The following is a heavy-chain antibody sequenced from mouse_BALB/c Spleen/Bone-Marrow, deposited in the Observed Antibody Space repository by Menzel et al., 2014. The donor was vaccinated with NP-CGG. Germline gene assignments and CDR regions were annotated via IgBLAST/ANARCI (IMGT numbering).Heavy chain of an antibody. D-gene: IGHD2-10*02. CDR1: GYAFSSYW. V-gene: IGHV1-80*01. CDR2: IYPGDGDT. Sequence: QVTLKECGAELVRPGSSVKISCKASGYAFSSYWMNWVKQRPGQGLEWIGQIYPGDGDTNYNGKFKGKATLTADKSSSTAYMQLSSLTSEDSAVYFCARQYGNYFDYWGQGTTLTVSP. J-gene: IGHJ2*01. CDR3: ARQYGNYFDY.